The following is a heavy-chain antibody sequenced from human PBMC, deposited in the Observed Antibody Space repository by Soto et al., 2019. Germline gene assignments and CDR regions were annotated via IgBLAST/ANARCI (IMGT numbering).Heavy chain of an antibody. D-gene: IGHD3-16*01. Sequence: GGSLRLSCAASGFTFSSYGMHWVRQAPGKGLEWVAVIWYDGSNKYYADSVKGRFTISRDNSKNTLYLQMNSLRAEDTAVYYCARTGGSRWGRQKYGMDVWGQGTTVTVSS. CDR1: GFTFSSYG. CDR2: IWYDGSNK. CDR3: ARTGGSRWGRQKYGMDV. V-gene: IGHV3-33*01. J-gene: IGHJ6*02.